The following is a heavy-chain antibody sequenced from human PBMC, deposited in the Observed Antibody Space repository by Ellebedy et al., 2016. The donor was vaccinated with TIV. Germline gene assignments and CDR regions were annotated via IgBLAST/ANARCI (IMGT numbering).Heavy chain of an antibody. CDR3: RQGHYADY. V-gene: IGHV3-23*01. CDR1: GFTFSNFF. CDR2: ISGDGGST. Sequence: GGSLRLSXAPSGFTFSNFFMSWVRQTPGKGLEWVSTISGDGGSTYFADSVKGRFTISRDNSKNTMYLQMNSLRADDTAVYYCRQGHYADYWGQGTLVTVSS. J-gene: IGHJ4*02.